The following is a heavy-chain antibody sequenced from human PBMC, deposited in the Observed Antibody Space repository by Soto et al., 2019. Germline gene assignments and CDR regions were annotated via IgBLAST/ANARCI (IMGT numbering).Heavy chain of an antibody. CDR2: IWYDGSNK. J-gene: IGHJ4*02. D-gene: IGHD2-2*01. CDR1: GFTFSSYG. Sequence: QVQLVESGGGVVQPGRSLRLSCAASGFTFSSYGVHWVRQAPGKGLEWVAVIWYDGSNKYYADSVKGRFTISRDNSKNTLYLQMNSLRAEDTAVYYCARDHCSSTSCDFDYWGQGTLVTVSS. V-gene: IGHV3-33*01. CDR3: ARDHCSSTSCDFDY.